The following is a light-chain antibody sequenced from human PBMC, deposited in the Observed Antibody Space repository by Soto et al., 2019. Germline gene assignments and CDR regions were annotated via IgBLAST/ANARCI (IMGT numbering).Light chain of an antibody. Sequence: QSALTQPPSASGSPGQSVTISCTGTSSDVGSYNLVSWHQQHPGKAPKVVIYGVSQRPSGVPDRFSGSKSGNTASLTVSGLQAEDEADYYCSSYAGSSVVFGAGTQLTVL. CDR2: GVS. V-gene: IGLV2-8*01. CDR3: SSYAGSSVV. CDR1: SSDVGSYNL. J-gene: IGLJ2*01.